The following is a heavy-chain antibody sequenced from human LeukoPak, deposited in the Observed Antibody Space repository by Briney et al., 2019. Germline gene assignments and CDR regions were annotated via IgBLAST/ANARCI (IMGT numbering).Heavy chain of an antibody. J-gene: IGHJ4*02. CDR1: GFTFSSYS. CDR2: ISSSSSYI. CDR3: ARAAVQPFDY. V-gene: IGHV3-21*01. Sequence: PGGSLRLSCAASGFTFSSYSMNWVRQAPGEGLKWVSSISSSSSYIYYADSVKGRFTISRDNAKNSLYLQMNSLRAEDTAVYYCARAAVQPFDYWGQGTLVTVSS.